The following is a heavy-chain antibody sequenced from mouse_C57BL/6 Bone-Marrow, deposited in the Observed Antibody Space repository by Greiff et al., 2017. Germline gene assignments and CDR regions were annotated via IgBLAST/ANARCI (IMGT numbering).Heavy chain of an antibody. J-gene: IGHJ3*01. CDR1: GFTFSDYG. Sequence: VQLKESGGGLVKPGGSLKLSCAASGFTFSDYGMHWVRQAPEKGLEWVAYISSGSSTIYYADTVQGRFTISRDNAKNTLFLQMTSLRSEDTAMYYCARNLFAYWGQGTLVTVSA. CDR2: ISSGSSTI. CDR3: ARNLFAY. V-gene: IGHV5-17*01.